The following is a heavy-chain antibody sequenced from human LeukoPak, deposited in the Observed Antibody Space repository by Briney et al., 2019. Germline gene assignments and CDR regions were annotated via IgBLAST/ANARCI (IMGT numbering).Heavy chain of an antibody. V-gene: IGHV3-30*02. D-gene: IGHD3-10*01. CDR3: AKVGYYYGSGDDY. J-gene: IGHJ4*02. Sequence: QTGGSLRLSCAASGFTFSSYGMHWVRQAPGKGLEWVAFIRYDGSNKYYADSVKGRFTISRDNSKNTLYLQMNSLRAEDTAVYYCAKVGYYYGSGDDYWGQGTLVTVSS. CDR2: IRYDGSNK. CDR1: GFTFSSYG.